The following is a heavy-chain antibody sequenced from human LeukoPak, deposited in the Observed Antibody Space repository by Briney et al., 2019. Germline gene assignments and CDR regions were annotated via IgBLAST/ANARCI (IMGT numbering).Heavy chain of an antibody. CDR3: ARSPALYGAHDWFDP. CDR2: INHSGST. D-gene: IGHD4-17*01. Sequence: SETLSLTCAVYGGSFSGYYWSWIRQPPGKGLEWIGEINHSGSTNYNPSLKSRVTISVDKSKNQFSLKLSSVTAADTAVYYCARSPALYGAHDWFDPWGQGTLVTVSS. J-gene: IGHJ5*02. CDR1: GGSFSGYY. V-gene: IGHV4-34*01.